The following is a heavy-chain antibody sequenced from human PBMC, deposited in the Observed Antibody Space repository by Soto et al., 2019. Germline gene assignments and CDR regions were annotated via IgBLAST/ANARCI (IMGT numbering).Heavy chain of an antibody. Sequence: PGGSLRLSCATCGFPFSSFEMNWVRQAPWKGLEWVSYISSAGSATLYADSVKGRFTISRENAKNSLFLQMNSLSAEDTALYYCVGASGVNRVDSWGERTLFTVSS. CDR3: VGASGVNRVDS. D-gene: IGHD3-10*01. V-gene: IGHV3-48*03. CDR2: ISSAGSAT. J-gene: IGHJ4*02. CDR1: GFPFSSFE.